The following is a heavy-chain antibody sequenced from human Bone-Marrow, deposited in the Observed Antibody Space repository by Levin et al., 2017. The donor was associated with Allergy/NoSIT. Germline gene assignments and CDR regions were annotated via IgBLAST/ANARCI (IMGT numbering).Heavy chain of an antibody. J-gene: IGHJ4*02. Sequence: GGSLRLSCAASGFTVSNNYMMWVRQAPGKGLEWVALIYSRGSIHYADSVKGRFTVSRDNSKNTLFLQMTSLRVEDTAVYYWAGHTEGDCWGQGALVTVSS. V-gene: IGHV3-66*04. CDR1: GFTVSNNY. CDR2: IYSRGSI. D-gene: IGHD4-11*01. CDR3: AGHTEGDC.